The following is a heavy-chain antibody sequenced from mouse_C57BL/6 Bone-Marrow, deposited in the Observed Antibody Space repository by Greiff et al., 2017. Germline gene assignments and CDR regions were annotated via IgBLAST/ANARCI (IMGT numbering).Heavy chain of an antibody. CDR3: NYAGYYVLGYFDV. Sequence: VQLQQPGAELVKPGASVKLSCKASGYTFTSYWMHWVKQRPGQGLEWIGMIHPNSGSTNYNEKFKSKATLTVDKSSSTAYMQLSSLTSEDSAVYYCNYAGYYVLGYFDVWGTGTTVTVSS. CDR2: IHPNSGST. D-gene: IGHD2-3*01. CDR1: GYTFTSYW. J-gene: IGHJ1*03. V-gene: IGHV1-64*01.